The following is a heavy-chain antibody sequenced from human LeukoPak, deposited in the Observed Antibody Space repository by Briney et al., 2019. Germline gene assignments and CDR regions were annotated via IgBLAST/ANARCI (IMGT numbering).Heavy chain of an antibody. V-gene: IGHV1-69*13. Sequence: VASVKVSCKASGGTFSSYAISWVRQAPGQGLEWMGGIIPIFGTANYAQKFQGRVTITADESTSTAYMELSSLRSEDTAVYYCARHAGIVVVVAATRGMDVWGKGTTVTVSS. J-gene: IGHJ6*04. CDR1: GGTFSSYA. CDR3: ARHAGIVVVVAATRGMDV. CDR2: IIPIFGTA. D-gene: IGHD2-15*01.